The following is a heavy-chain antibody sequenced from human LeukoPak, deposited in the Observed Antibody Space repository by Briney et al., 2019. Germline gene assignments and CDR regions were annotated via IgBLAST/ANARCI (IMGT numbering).Heavy chain of an antibody. Sequence: GGSLRLSCAASGFTFSSYAMHWVRQAPGKGLEYVSAISSNGGSTYYANSVKGRFTISRDNSKNTLYLQMASLRAEDMAVYYCARDSDYYYDSSGYFDHWGQGTLVTVSS. V-gene: IGHV3-64*01. CDR2: ISSNGGST. J-gene: IGHJ4*02. CDR3: ARDSDYYYDSSGYFDH. CDR1: GFTFSSYA. D-gene: IGHD3-22*01.